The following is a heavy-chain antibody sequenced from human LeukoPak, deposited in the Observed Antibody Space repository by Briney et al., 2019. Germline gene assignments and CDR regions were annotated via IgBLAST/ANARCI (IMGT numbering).Heavy chain of an antibody. D-gene: IGHD3-22*01. CDR1: GFTFTSYS. Sequence: GGSLRLSCAASGFTFTSYSMNWVRQAPGKGLEWVSSISSSSSYIYYANSVKGQFTIARDNDKNSLYLQMNSLRAEDTAVYYWARDPSYYYDSSGGGYWGQGTLVTVSS. V-gene: IGHV3-21*01. CDR3: ARDPSYYYDSSGGGY. CDR2: ISSSSSYI. J-gene: IGHJ4*02.